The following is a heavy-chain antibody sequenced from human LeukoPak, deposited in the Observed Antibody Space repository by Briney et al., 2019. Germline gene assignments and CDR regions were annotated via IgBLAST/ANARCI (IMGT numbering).Heavy chain of an antibody. CDR1: GGSFSGYY. V-gene: IGHV4-34*01. D-gene: IGHD1-26*01. CDR3: ARGMWELIDY. Sequence: SETLSLTCAVYGGSFSGYYWSWIRQAPGKGLEWIGEINHSGSTNYNPSLKSRVTISVDTSKNQFSLKLSSVTAADTAVYYCARGMWELIDYWGQGTLVTVSS. J-gene: IGHJ4*02. CDR2: INHSGST.